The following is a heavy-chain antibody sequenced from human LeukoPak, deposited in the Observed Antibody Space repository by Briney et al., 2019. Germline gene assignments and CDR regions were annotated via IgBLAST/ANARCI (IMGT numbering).Heavy chain of an antibody. Sequence: SETLSLTCTVSGGSISSYFWSWVRQPPGKGLEWIGYISYSGSTNYNPSLKSRVTISVDTSKTQFSLKVTSVTAADTAVYYCARTTVSHYCSGGSCYGGFDYWGQGTLVTVSS. D-gene: IGHD2-15*01. J-gene: IGHJ4*02. CDR3: ARTTVSHYCSGGSCYGGFDY. CDR2: ISYSGST. V-gene: IGHV4-59*01. CDR1: GGSISSYF.